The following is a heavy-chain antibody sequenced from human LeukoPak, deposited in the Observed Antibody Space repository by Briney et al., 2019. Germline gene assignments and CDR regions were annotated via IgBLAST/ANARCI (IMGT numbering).Heavy chain of an antibody. CDR3: AQGVVAAGSRAFDI. Sequence: PSETLSLTCTVSGGSISSYYWSWIRQPPGKGLEWIGYIYYSGSTNCNPSLKSRVTISVDTSKNQFSLKLSSVTAADTAVYYCAQGVVAAGSRAFDIWGQGTMVTVSS. CDR1: GGSISSYY. J-gene: IGHJ3*02. V-gene: IGHV4-59*12. CDR2: IYYSGST. D-gene: IGHD2-15*01.